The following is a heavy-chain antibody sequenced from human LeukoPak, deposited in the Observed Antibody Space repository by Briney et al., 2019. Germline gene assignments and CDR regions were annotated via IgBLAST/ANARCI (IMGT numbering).Heavy chain of an antibody. V-gene: IGHV1-18*01. CDR2: INAYNGNT. Sequence: ASVKVSCKASGYTFNSYGFSWVRQAPGQGLEWMGWINAYNGNTNCAQKLQGRVTMTTETSTSTAYMELRSLRSDDTAVYYCARRQGTTLSFDYWGQGTLVTVSS. CDR3: ARRQGTTLSFDY. CDR1: GYTFNSYG. D-gene: IGHD1-1*01. J-gene: IGHJ4*02.